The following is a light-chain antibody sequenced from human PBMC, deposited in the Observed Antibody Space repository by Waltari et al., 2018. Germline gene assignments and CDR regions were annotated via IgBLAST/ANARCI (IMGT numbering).Light chain of an antibody. J-gene: IGLJ1*01. V-gene: IGLV3-21*02. CDR2: DVR. Sequence: SYVLTQPPSLSVAPGPTARITCGGDHLGIKSAHWVQPRPGQAPVLVVYDVRDRPSGIPERFSGATSGNTATLTISGVGAGDEADYYCQVWDGSSAHYVFGTGTKVTVL. CDR1: HLGIKS. CDR3: QVWDGSSAHYV.